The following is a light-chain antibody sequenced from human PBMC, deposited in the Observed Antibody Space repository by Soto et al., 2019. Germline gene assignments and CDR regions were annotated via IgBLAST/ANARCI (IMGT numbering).Light chain of an antibody. CDR3: QQTTHFPLT. Sequence: DIQMTQSPSSVSASVGDRVTITCRASQGISSWLAWYQKKPGKALKLLIFTASTLESGVPSRFSGSGSGTDFTLTISSLQPEDFATYYCQQTTHFPLTFGGGTKVEIK. J-gene: IGKJ4*01. V-gene: IGKV1-12*01. CDR1: QGISSW. CDR2: TAS.